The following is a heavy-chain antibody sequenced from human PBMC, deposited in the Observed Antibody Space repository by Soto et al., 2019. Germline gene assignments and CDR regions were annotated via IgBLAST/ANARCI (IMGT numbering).Heavy chain of an antibody. J-gene: IGHJ4*02. CDR3: ARSYSSGWSYYFDY. CDR1: GFSLSTSGMC. Sequence: SGPTLVNPTHTLTLTCTFSGFSLSTSGMCVSWIRQPPGKALEWLALIDWDDDKYYSTSLKTRLTISKDTSKNQVVLTMTNMDPVDTATYYCARSYSSGWSYYFDYWGQGTLVTVSS. V-gene: IGHV2-70*01. D-gene: IGHD6-19*01. CDR2: IDWDDDK.